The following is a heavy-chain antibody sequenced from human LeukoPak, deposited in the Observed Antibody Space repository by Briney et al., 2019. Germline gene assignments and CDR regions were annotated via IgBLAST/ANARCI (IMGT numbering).Heavy chain of an antibody. CDR2: IYYSGST. V-gene: IGHV4-31*03. D-gene: IGHD1-7*01. CDR1: GGSISSGGYY. Sequence: KPSQTLSLTCTVSGGSISSGGYYWSWIRQHPGKGLEWIGYIYYSGSTYYNPSLKSRVTISVDTSKNQFSLKLSSVTAADTAVYYCARGLTTWNSIPWFDPWGQGTLVTVSS. J-gene: IGHJ5*02. CDR3: ARGLTTWNSIPWFDP.